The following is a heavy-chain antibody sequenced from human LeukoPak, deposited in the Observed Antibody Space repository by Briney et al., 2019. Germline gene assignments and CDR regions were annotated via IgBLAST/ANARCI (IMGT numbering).Heavy chain of an antibody. J-gene: IGHJ5*02. CDR2: IHSSGGT. V-gene: IGHV3-53*01. CDR1: GFTGSNNY. Sequence: PGGSLRLSCAASGFTGSNNYMSRVRQAPGKGLEWVSAIHSSGGTYYADSVKGRFTISRDTSKNTLYLQINSLRVEDTAVYYCIVFGDSNHWGQGTLVTVSS. CDR3: IVFGDSNH. D-gene: IGHD4-17*01.